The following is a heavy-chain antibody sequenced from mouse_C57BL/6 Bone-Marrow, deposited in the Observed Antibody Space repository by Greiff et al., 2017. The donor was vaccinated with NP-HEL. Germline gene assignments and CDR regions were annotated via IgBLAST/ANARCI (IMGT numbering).Heavy chain of an antibody. CDR3: ARRVSLYSKPYYYAMDY. CDR2: IYPGDGDT. J-gene: IGHJ4*01. Sequence: QVQLKQSGPELVKPGASVKISCKASGYAFSSSWMNWVKQRPGKGLEWIGRIYPGDGDTNYNGKFKGKATLTADKSSSTAYMQLSSLTSEDSAVYFCARRVSLYSKPYYYAMDYWGQGTSVTVSS. V-gene: IGHV1-82*01. D-gene: IGHD2-5*01. CDR1: GYAFSSSW.